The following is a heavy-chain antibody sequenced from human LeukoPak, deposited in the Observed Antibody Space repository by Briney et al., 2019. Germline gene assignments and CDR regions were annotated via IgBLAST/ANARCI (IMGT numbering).Heavy chain of an antibody. CDR2: IYHSGST. Sequence: SETLSLTCTVSGGSISSSSYYWGWIRQPPGKGLEWIGEIYHSGSTNYNPSLKSRVTISVDKSKNQFSLKLSSVTAADTAVYYCARDLGPSRYSSSWYALAINWFDPWGQGTLVTVSS. V-gene: IGHV4-39*07. CDR1: GGSISSSSYY. CDR3: ARDLGPSRYSSSWYALAINWFDP. D-gene: IGHD6-13*01. J-gene: IGHJ5*02.